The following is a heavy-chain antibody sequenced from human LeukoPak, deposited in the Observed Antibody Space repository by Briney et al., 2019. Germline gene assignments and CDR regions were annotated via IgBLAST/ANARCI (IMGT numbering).Heavy chain of an antibody. J-gene: IGHJ4*02. D-gene: IGHD6-13*01. CDR2: ISSSSSSYI. Sequence: GGSLRLSCAASGFTFSSYAMSWVRQAPGKGLEWVSSISSSSSSYIYYADSVKGRFTISRDNAKNSLYLQMNSLRAEDTAVYYCARVVAAAGDYWGQGTLVTVSS. V-gene: IGHV3-21*01. CDR1: GFTFSSYA. CDR3: ARVVAAAGDY.